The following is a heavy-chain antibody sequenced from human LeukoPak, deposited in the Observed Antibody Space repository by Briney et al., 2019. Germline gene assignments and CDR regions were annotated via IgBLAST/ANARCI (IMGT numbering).Heavy chain of an antibody. V-gene: IGHV4-34*01. CDR2: INHSGST. J-gene: IGHJ6*02. CDR1: GGSFSGYY. D-gene: IGHD6-6*01. CDR3: ARGQGSSDYYYGMDV. Sequence: SETLSLTCAVYGGSFSGYYWSRIRQPPGKGLEWIGEINHSGSTNYNPSLKSRVTISVDTSKNQFSLKLSSVTAADTAVYYCARGQGSSDYYYGMDVWGQGTTVTVSS.